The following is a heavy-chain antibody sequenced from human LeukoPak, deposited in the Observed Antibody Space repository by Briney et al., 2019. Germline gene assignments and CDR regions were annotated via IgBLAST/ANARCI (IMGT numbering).Heavy chain of an antibody. J-gene: IGHJ3*02. CDR1: GGSVSSHY. V-gene: IGHV4-59*02. CDR3: ARDGTVAFDI. Sequence: SETLSLTCTASGGSVSSHYRSWIRQPPRQPPGKGLEWIGYIYYSGSTNYNPSLKSRVTISVDTSKNQFSLKLSSVTAADTAVYYCARDGTVAFDIWGQGTMVTVSS. CDR2: IYYSGST. D-gene: IGHD3/OR15-3a*01.